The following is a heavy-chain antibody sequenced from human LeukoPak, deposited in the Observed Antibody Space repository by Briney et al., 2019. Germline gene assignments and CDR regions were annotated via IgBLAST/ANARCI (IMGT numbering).Heavy chain of an antibody. D-gene: IGHD3-10*01. CDR3: ARETSDYYGSGSYSPLTNYYYYYYMDV. CDR2: IYYSGST. Sequence: PSETLSLTCTVSGGSISSYYWSWIRQPPGKGLEWIGYIYYSGSTNYNPSLKSRVTISVDTSKNQFSLKLSSVTAADTAVYYCARETSDYYGSGSYSPLTNYYYYYYMDVWGKGTTVTISS. V-gene: IGHV4-59*12. CDR1: GGSISSYY. J-gene: IGHJ6*03.